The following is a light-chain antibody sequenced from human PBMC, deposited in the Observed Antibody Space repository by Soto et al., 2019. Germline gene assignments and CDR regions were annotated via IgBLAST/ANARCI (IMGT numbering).Light chain of an antibody. CDR2: DAS. V-gene: IGKV1-33*01. CDR3: QQYDNLLIS. J-gene: IGKJ5*01. CDR1: QDITNY. Sequence: DIQVTQSPSSLSASVGDRVTITCQASQDITNYLNWYQQKPGKAPKLLIYDASNLETGVPSRFRGSRSGTDFTFTISDLQPEDVATYYCQQYDNLLISFGQGTRLDIK.